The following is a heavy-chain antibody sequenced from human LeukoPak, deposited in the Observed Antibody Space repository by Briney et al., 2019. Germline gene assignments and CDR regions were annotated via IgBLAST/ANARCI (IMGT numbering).Heavy chain of an antibody. CDR2: IWYDGSNK. Sequence: PGRSLRLSCAASGFTFSSFGMHWVRQAPGKGLEWVAVIWYDGSNKYYADSVKGRFTISRDNSKNTLYLQINSLRAEDTAVYYCARDSFGLQDSWGQGTLVTVSS. J-gene: IGHJ4*02. CDR1: GFTFSSFG. V-gene: IGHV3-33*01. CDR3: ARDSFGLQDS. D-gene: IGHD3-10*01.